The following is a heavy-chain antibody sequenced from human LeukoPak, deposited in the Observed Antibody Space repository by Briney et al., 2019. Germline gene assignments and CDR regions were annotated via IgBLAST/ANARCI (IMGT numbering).Heavy chain of an antibody. CDR2: ISHSGTT. D-gene: IGHD6-19*01. V-gene: IGHV4-34*01. CDR3: ARLYGSGWFDGDF. J-gene: IGHJ4*02. Sequence: SETLSHTCAVYGGSFSGFYWSWIRQPPGKGLEWIGEISHSGTTYYNPSLKSRVTISVDTSKNQFSLKLSSVTAADTAVYYCARLYGSGWFDGDFWGRGTLVTVSS. CDR1: GGSFSGFY.